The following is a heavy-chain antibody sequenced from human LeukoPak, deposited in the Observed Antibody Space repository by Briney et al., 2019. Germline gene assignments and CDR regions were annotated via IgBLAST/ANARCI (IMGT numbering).Heavy chain of an antibody. Sequence: SETLSLTCTVSGGSITSSSYYWGWIRQPPGKGLEWIGSIYYSGSTHYSPSLKSRVTISVDTSKNQFSLKLSSVTAADTAVYYCARGDGGYYYAYQGWFDPWGQGTLVTVSS. J-gene: IGHJ5*02. CDR3: ARGDGGYYYAYQGWFDP. V-gene: IGHV4-39*07. CDR1: GGSITSSSYY. CDR2: IYYSGST. D-gene: IGHD3-22*01.